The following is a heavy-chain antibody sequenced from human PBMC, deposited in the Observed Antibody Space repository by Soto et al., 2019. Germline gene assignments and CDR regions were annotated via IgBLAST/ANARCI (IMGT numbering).Heavy chain of an antibody. D-gene: IGHD5-12*01. Sequence: QITLKESGPTLVKPTQTLTLTCTFSGFSLSTSGVGVGWIRPPPGKALEWLALIYWDDDKRYSPSLKSRRTITKDTSKNPVVLTMTNMDPVDTATYYCAHRVGYSGYDFPGGAFDIWGQGTMVTVSS. CDR1: GFSLSTSGVG. CDR3: AHRVGYSGYDFPGGAFDI. CDR2: IYWDDDK. V-gene: IGHV2-5*02. J-gene: IGHJ3*02.